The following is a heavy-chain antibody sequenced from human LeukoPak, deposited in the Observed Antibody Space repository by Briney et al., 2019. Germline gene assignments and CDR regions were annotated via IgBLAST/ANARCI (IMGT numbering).Heavy chain of an antibody. CDR1: GFTFSSYA. J-gene: IGHJ6*03. V-gene: IGHV3-30-3*01. CDR2: ISYDGSNK. CDR3: ARAWRLLDVLRFLEWLPRPMDV. D-gene: IGHD3-3*01. Sequence: PGGSLRLSCAASGFTFSSYAMHWVRQAPGKGLEWVAVISYDGSNKYYADSVKGRFTISRDNSKNTLYLQMNSLRAEDTAVYYCARAWRLLDVLRFLEWLPRPMDVWGKGTTVTVSS.